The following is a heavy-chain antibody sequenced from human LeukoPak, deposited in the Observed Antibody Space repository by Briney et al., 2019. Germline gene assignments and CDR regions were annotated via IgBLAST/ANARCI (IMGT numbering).Heavy chain of an antibody. CDR3: AREDHYGDYSRWCFQH. D-gene: IGHD4-17*01. Sequence: GASVKVSCKASGGTFSSYAISWVRQAPGQGLEWMGRIIPILGIANYAQKFQGRVTITADKSTSTAYMELSSLRSEDTAVYYCAREDHYGDYSRWCFQHWGQGTLVTVSS. CDR2: IIPILGIA. CDR1: GGTFSSYA. V-gene: IGHV1-69*04. J-gene: IGHJ1*01.